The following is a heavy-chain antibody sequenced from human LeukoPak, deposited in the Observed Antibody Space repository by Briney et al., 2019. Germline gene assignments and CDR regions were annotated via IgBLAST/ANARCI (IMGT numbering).Heavy chain of an antibody. CDR1: GGSFGGYY. CDR3: ASDPGIAVAGPPLD. D-gene: IGHD6-19*01. J-gene: IGHJ4*02. Sequence: SETLSLTCAVYGGSFGGYYWSWIRQPPGKGLEWIGEINHSGSTNYNPSLKSRVTISVDTSKNQFSLKLSSVTAADTAVYYCASDPGIAVAGPPLDWGQGTLVTVSS. V-gene: IGHV4-34*01. CDR2: INHSGST.